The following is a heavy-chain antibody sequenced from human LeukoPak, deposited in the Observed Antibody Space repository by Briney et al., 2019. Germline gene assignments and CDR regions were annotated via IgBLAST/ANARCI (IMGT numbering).Heavy chain of an antibody. CDR2: INSGVGGT. J-gene: IGHJ4*02. Sequence: GASVKVSCKASGGTFSSNAISWVRRAPGQGLEWMGAINSGVGGTTLPQKFQGRVTLTRDTSTSTLYMELSSLRSEDTAIYYCAREWGPGSSWYFDFWGQGTLVTVSS. V-gene: IGHV1-46*01. CDR3: AREWGPGSSWYFDF. D-gene: IGHD3-10*01. CDR1: GGTFSSNA.